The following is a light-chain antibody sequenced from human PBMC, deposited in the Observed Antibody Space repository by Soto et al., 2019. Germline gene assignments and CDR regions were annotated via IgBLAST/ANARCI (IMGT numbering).Light chain of an antibody. V-gene: IGKV3-20*01. Sequence: EIVLTQSPGTLSLSPGERATLSCRASQSVRSSYLAWYQQKLGQAPRLLIYGVSNRATGIPDRFSGSGSGTEFNLTISSLEYEDFAVYYCQQYGTSPRTFGQGTKVEIK. CDR1: QSVRSSY. CDR2: GVS. J-gene: IGKJ1*01. CDR3: QQYGTSPRT.